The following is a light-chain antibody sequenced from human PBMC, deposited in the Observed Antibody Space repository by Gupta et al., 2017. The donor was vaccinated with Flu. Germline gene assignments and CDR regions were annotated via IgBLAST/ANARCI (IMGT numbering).Light chain of an antibody. Sequence: QAVLTQPSSLSASPGASASLTCTLRSDINLATYRIYWYQQKPGSPPQFLLRYKSDSDKQQGSGGPSRFSGSKEASANAGILLISGLQAEDEADYYCMIWHSTAWVFGGGTKLTVL. CDR2: YKSDSDK. CDR1: SDINLATYR. J-gene: IGLJ3*02. V-gene: IGLV5-45*03. CDR3: MIWHSTAWV.